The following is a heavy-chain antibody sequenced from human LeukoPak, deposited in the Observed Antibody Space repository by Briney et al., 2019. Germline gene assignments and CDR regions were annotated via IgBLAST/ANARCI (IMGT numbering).Heavy chain of an antibody. CDR3: ARDSQEFFQH. Sequence: PGGSLRLSCAASGFTFDNYAIHWVRQAPGKGLEWVSLISGDGGSTYYADSMKGRFTISRDNSKNPLYLQMNSLRTEDTALYYCARDSQEFFQHWGQGTLVTVSS. V-gene: IGHV3-43*02. CDR2: ISGDGGST. CDR1: GFTFDNYA. J-gene: IGHJ1*01.